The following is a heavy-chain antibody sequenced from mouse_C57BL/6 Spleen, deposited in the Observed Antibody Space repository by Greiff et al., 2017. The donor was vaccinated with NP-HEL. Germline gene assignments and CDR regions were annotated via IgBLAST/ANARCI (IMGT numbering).Heavy chain of an antibody. CDR3: ARSKTAQATAWFAY. CDR1: GYTFTSYW. V-gene: IGHV1-64*01. J-gene: IGHJ3*01. D-gene: IGHD3-2*02. CDR2: IHPNSGST. Sequence: QVQLQQPGAELVKPGASVKLSCKASGYTFTSYWMHWVKQRPGQGLEWIGMIHPNSGSTNYNEKFKSKATLTVDKSSSTAYMQLSSLTSEDSAVYYCARSKTAQATAWFAYWGQGTLVTVSA.